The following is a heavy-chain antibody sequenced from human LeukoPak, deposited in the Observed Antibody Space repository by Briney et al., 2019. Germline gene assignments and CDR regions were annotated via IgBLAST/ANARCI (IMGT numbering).Heavy chain of an antibody. Sequence: ASVKVPCKASAYTFTNYDINWVRQATGQGLEWMGWMNPNSGNTGYAQKFQGRVTMTRNTSISTAYMELSSLRSEDTAVYYCARRSIAARRYPKNWFDPWGQGTLVTVSS. D-gene: IGHD6-6*01. CDR1: AYTFTNYD. CDR3: ARRSIAARRYPKNWFDP. CDR2: MNPNSGNT. V-gene: IGHV1-8*01. J-gene: IGHJ5*02.